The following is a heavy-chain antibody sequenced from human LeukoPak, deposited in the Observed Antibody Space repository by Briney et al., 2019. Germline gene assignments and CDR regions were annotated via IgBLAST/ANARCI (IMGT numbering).Heavy chain of an antibody. CDR3: ARGGWYSDY. CDR1: GFTFSSYW. V-gene: IGHV3-7*01. Sequence: GRSLRLSCAASGFTFSSYWMTWVRQAPGKGLEWVANIKEDGSEKYYVDSVKGRFTISRDNAKNSVYLQMNSLRVEDTAVYYCARGGWYSDYGGQGTLVTVSS. CDR2: IKEDGSEK. J-gene: IGHJ4*02. D-gene: IGHD3-10*01.